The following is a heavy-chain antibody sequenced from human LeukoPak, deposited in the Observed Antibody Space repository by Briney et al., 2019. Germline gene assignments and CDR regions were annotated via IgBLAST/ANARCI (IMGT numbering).Heavy chain of an antibody. J-gene: IGHJ4*02. V-gene: IGHV4-34*01. CDR3: ARGRRYCGYDYLY. CDR2: INHSGST. D-gene: IGHD5-12*01. CDR1: GGSFSGYY. Sequence: SETLSLTCAVYGGSFSGYYWSWIRQPPGKGLEWIGEINHSGSTNYNPSLKSRVTISVDTSKNQFSLKLSSVTAADTAVYYCARGRRYCGYDYLYWGQGTLVTVSS.